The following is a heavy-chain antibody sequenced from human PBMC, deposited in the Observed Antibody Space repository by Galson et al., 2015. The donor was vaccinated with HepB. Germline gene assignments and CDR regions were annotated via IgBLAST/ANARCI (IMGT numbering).Heavy chain of an antibody. J-gene: IGHJ4*02. V-gene: IGHV3-33*01. CDR3: AREDATITVAALEY. CDR2: IWKDGSNK. D-gene: IGHD6-13*01. Sequence: KGLEWMALIWKDGSNKHYADSLKGRFRISRDNAKNTLFLEADSLRAEDTAVYYCAREDATITVAALEYWGQGVLVAVSS.